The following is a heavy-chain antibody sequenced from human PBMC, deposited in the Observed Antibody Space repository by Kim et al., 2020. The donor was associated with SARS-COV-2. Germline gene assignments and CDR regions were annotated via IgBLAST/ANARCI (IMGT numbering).Heavy chain of an antibody. CDR3: ARDHPLDTAMPL. V-gene: IGHV4-39*07. Sequence: YTPSLKSRVTISVDTSKNQFSLKLSSVTAADTAVYYCARDHPLDTAMPLWGQGTLVTVSS. J-gene: IGHJ4*02. D-gene: IGHD5-18*01.